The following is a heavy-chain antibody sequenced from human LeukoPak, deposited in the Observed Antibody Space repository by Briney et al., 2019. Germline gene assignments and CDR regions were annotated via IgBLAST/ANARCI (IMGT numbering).Heavy chain of an antibody. D-gene: IGHD3-10*01. J-gene: IGHJ6*03. Sequence: SETLSLTCAVYGGSFSGYYWSWIRQPAGKGLEWIGRIYTSGSTNYNPSLKSRVTMSVDTSKNQFSLKLSSVTAADTAVYYCARAVGSGSFQTYYYYMDVWGKGTTVTISS. CDR2: IYTSGST. V-gene: IGHV4-59*10. CDR1: GGSFSGYY. CDR3: ARAVGSGSFQTYYYYMDV.